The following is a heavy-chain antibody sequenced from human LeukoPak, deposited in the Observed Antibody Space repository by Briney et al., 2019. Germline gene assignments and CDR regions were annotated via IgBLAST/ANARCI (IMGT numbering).Heavy chain of an antibody. CDR1: GGPISSYY. V-gene: IGHV4-59*01. CDR2: IYYSGST. D-gene: IGHD3-10*01. Sequence: KPSETLSLTCTVSGGPISSYYWSWIRQPPGKGLEWIGYIYYSGSTNYNPSLKSRVTISVDTSKNQFSLKLSSVTAADTAVYYCARVNKRTYYYGSGSYWFDYWGQGTLVTVSS. J-gene: IGHJ4*02. CDR3: ARVNKRTYYYGSGSYWFDY.